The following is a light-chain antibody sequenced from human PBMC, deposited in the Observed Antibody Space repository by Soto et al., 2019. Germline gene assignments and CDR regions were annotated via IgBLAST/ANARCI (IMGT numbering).Light chain of an antibody. V-gene: IGLV2-14*01. Sequence: QSALTQPASLSGSPGQSITISCSGTSRDIGAYNLVSWYQQLLGKAPKLLIYEVRSRPSGISYRFSGSKSGTTASLTISSLLPEDEADYYCSAYTSRSTLVFGGGTKLTVL. CDR3: SAYTSRSTLV. CDR1: SRDIGAYNL. J-gene: IGLJ2*01. CDR2: EVR.